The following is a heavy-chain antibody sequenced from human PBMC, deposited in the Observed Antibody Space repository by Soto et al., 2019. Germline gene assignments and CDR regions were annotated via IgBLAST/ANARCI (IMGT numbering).Heavy chain of an antibody. CDR2: VYNDGSNK. CDR3: ARDANLGFSSSWFMDY. D-gene: IGHD6-13*01. Sequence: QVQLVESGGGVVQSGNSLRLSCAGSGFSFSSYGMHWVRQAPGKGLEWVAIVYNDGSNKYYGDSVKGRFTISRDNSRNSVFLQMNSLRADDTAVYYCARDANLGFSSSWFMDYWGQGTRVTVSS. V-gene: IGHV3-33*01. J-gene: IGHJ4*02. CDR1: GFSFSSYG.